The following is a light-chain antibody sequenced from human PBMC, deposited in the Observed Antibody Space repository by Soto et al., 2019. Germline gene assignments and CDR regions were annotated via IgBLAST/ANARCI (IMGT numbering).Light chain of an antibody. Sequence: DIQMTQSPSSVSASFGDRVTIXXRASQGISSWLAWYQQKPGKAPKIXIYNASTLKSGVPSRFSGSGAGTEFTLTISSLQPDDFATYYCEHYNSYSEAFGPGTKVDIK. V-gene: IGKV1-5*03. CDR1: QGISSW. CDR3: EHYNSYSEA. CDR2: NAS. J-gene: IGKJ1*01.